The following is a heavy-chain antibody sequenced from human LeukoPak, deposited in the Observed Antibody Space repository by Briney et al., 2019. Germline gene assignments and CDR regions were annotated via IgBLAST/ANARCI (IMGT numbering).Heavy chain of an antibody. V-gene: IGHV3-53*01. CDR3: ARDLSDSSSWYWFDP. D-gene: IGHD6-13*01. J-gene: IGHJ5*02. CDR2: IYSGGST. Sequence: GGSLRLSCAASGFTVSSNYMSWVRQAPGKGLELVSVIYSGGSTYYADSVKGRFTISRDNSKNTLYLQMNSLRAEDTAVYYCARDLSDSSSWYWFDPWGQGTLVTVSS. CDR1: GFTVSSNY.